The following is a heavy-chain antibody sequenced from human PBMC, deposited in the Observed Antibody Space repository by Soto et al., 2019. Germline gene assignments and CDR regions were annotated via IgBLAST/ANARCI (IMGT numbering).Heavy chain of an antibody. J-gene: IGHJ5*02. CDR2: IYYSGST. Sequence: PSETLSLTCTVSGGSISSGDYYWSWIRQPPGKGLEWIGYIYYSGSTYYNPSLKSRVTISVDTSKNQFSLKLSSVTAADTAVYYCARVTTVTTWFDPWGQGTLVTVSS. CDR3: ARVTTVTTWFDP. V-gene: IGHV4-30-4*01. CDR1: GGSISSGDYY. D-gene: IGHD4-17*01.